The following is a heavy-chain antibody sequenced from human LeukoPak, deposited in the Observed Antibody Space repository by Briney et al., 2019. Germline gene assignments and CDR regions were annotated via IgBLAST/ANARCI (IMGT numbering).Heavy chain of an antibody. J-gene: IGHJ4*02. CDR2: IGGSGGST. Sequence: GGSLRLSCAASGFTFSSYAMSWVRQAPGKGLEWVSAIGGSGGSTYYADSVRGRFTISRDNSKNTLYLQMNSLRAEDTAVYYCAKPRGRAAAGTPFFDYWGQGTLVTVSS. CDR1: GFTFSSYA. D-gene: IGHD6-13*01. CDR3: AKPRGRAAAGTPFFDY. V-gene: IGHV3-23*01.